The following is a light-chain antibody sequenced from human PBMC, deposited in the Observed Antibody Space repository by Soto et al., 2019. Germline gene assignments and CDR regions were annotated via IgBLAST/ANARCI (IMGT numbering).Light chain of an antibody. CDR2: AAS. CDR3: QQSYSTPLT. CDR1: QSISSY. V-gene: IGKV1-39*01. Sequence: DIQMTQSPSSLSASVGDRVTITCRARQSISSYLNWYQQKPGKDPKLLIYAASSLQSGVPSRFSGSGSGTDFTLPIRSLQTQDFATYYCQQSYSTPLTFGGGTTVDIK. J-gene: IGKJ4*01.